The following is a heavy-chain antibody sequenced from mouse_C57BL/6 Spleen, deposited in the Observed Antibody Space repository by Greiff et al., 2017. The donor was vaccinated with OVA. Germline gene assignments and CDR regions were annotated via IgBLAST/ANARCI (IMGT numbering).Heavy chain of an antibody. D-gene: IGHD1-1*01. CDR1: GYTFTDYY. J-gene: IGHJ3*01. V-gene: IGHV1-76*01. CDR2: IYPGSGNT. Sequence: VQGVESGAELVRPGASVKLSCKASGYTFTDYYINWVKQRPGQGLEWIARIYPGSGNTYYNEKFKGKATLTAEKSSSTAYMQLSSLTSEDSAVYFCARGYYGSSYGFAYWGQGTLVTVSA. CDR3: ARGYYGSSYGFAY.